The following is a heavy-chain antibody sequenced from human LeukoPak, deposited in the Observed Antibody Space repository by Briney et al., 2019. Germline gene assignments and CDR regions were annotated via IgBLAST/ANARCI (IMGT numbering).Heavy chain of an antibody. D-gene: IGHD1-26*01. Sequence: GASVKVSCKASGYTFTSYAMNWVRQAPGQGLEWMGWINTNTGNPTYAQGFTGRFVFSLDTSVSTAYLQISSLKAEDTAVYYCARGPAPPYSGSYVDFDYWGQGTLVTVSS. CDR1: GYTFTSYA. CDR2: INTNTGNP. V-gene: IGHV7-4-1*02. CDR3: ARGPAPPYSGSYVDFDY. J-gene: IGHJ4*02.